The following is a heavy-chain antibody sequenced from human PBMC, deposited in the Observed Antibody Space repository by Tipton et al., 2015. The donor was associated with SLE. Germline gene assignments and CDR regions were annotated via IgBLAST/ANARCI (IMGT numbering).Heavy chain of an antibody. D-gene: IGHD3-22*01. CDR1: GYTFTSYG. V-gene: IGHV1-18*01. CDR3: ARGGDYYDSSCYYWGYFDD. Sequence: QLVQSGAEVKKPGASVKVSCKASGYTFTSYGISWVRQAPGQGLEWMGWISAYNGNTNYAQKLQGRVTMTTDTSTSTAYMELSSLRSEDTAVYYCARGGDYYDSSCYYWGYFDDWGQGTLVTVSS. J-gene: IGHJ4*02. CDR2: ISAYNGNT.